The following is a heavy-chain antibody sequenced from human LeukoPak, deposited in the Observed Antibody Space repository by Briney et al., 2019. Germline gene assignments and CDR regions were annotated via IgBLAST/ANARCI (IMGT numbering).Heavy chain of an antibody. CDR1: ADSITNYY. Sequence: PSETLSLTCTVSADSITNYYWSWIRQPAGKGLEWIGRIYLSDNTDYNSPSLRSRVTMSPDTSMNRFSLKLSSVTAADTAVYYCARGSYGYIDQWGQGLLVTVSS. V-gene: IGHV4-4*07. CDR3: ARGSYGYIDQ. D-gene: IGHD3-16*01. CDR2: IYLSDNT. J-gene: IGHJ4*02.